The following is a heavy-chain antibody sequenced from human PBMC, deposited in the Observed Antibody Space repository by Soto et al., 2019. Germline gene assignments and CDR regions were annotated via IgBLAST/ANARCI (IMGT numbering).Heavy chain of an antibody. CDR3: ARDLGEMATILDYYYYGRPYGMDV. Sequence: ASVKVSCKASGYTFTSYGISWVRQAPGQGLEWMGWISAYNGNTNYAQKLQGRVSMTTDTSTSTAYMELRSLRSDDTAVYYCARDLGEMATILDYYYYGRPYGMDVWGQGTTVTVSS. J-gene: IGHJ6*02. D-gene: IGHD3-16*01. CDR1: GYTFTSYG. V-gene: IGHV1-18*01. CDR2: ISAYNGNT.